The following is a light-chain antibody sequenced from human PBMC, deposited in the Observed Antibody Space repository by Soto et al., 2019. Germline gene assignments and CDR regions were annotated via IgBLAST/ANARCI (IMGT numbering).Light chain of an antibody. CDR1: QSVSSN. CDR3: QQYNYWPRT. CDR2: GAS. J-gene: IGKJ1*01. Sequence: EIVMTQSPATLSVSPGERATLSCRASQSVSSNLAWYQQKPGQAPRLLIYGASTRATGIPARFSGSGSGTAFTLTIISLPSEDFAVYYWQQYNYWPRTFGQGTKV. V-gene: IGKV3-15*01.